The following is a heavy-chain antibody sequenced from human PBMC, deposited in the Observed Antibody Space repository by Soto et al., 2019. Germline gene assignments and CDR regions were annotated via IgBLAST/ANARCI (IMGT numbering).Heavy chain of an antibody. Sequence: GESLKISCQGSGYRFIVYWIGWVRQKPGKGLELMGIIYPPDSDVRYSPSFQGQVTTSVDKSINTAYLQWSSLKASDTAIYYCARLAVTSSTHFDYWGQGTPVTVSS. CDR1: GYRFIVYW. CDR2: IYPPDSDV. J-gene: IGHJ4*02. V-gene: IGHV5-51*01. D-gene: IGHD2-21*02. CDR3: ARLAVTSSTHFDY.